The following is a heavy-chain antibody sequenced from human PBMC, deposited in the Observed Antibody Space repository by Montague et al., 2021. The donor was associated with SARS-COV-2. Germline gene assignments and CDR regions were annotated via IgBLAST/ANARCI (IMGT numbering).Heavy chain of an antibody. V-gene: IGHV4-4*02. Sequence: SETLSLTCAVSGGSISSSNWWSWVRQPPGKGLVWFGEIYHSGSTNYNPSLKSRLTISVDKSNNQFSLKLSSVTAADTAAYYCARGDGWLTRGSYYFDYWGQGTLVTVSS. CDR2: IYHSGST. CDR3: ARGDGWLTRGSYYFDY. J-gene: IGHJ4*02. CDR1: GGSISSSNW. D-gene: IGHD3-22*01.